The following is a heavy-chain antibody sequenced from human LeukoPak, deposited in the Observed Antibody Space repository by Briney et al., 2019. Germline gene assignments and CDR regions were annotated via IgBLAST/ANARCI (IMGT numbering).Heavy chain of an antibody. V-gene: IGHV3-23*01. J-gene: IGHJ4*02. Sequence: GSLRLSCEASGFTFGSYAMYWVRQAPGKGLEWVAGIFGSGGSAHYADSAKGRFTISRDNSKNTVYLQINSLRAEDTAVYYCGKTTTGYSSGQKPAWPVDYWGQGTLVTVSS. CDR2: IFGSGGSA. CDR1: GFTFGSYA. D-gene: IGHD6-19*01. CDR3: GKTTTGYSSGQKPAWPVDY.